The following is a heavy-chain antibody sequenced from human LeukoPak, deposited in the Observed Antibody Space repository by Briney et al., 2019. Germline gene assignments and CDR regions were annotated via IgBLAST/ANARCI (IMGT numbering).Heavy chain of an antibody. J-gene: IGHJ6*03. CDR3: GTERDDSFSDYHDFMHV. CDR1: GFNFSKVR. V-gene: IGHV3-15*01. CDR2: IKSKSDGVKI. D-gene: IGHD3-9*01. Sequence: GGSLTHSYEASGFNFSKVRMNWDRQAPGKGPEWVGRIKSKSDGVKIDYAQPVQGRFTISRDDPINIQFLLMNHLKIQKQAMYYCGTERDDSFSDYHDFMHVWGKGTKVTVSS.